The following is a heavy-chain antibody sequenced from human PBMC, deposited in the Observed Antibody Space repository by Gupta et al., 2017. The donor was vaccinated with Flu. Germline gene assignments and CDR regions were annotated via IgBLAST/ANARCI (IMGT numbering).Heavy chain of an antibody. J-gene: IGHJ2*01. V-gene: IGHV3-21*01. CDR3: ARAWGGDYWYFDL. D-gene: IGHD2-21*01. CDR1: GFTFSSYS. Sequence: QLVEYGGGLVKPGGSLRLSCAASGFTFSSYSMNWVRQAPGKGLEWVSSISSSSSYIYYADSVKGRFTISRDNAKNSLYLQMNSLRAEDTAVYYCARAWGGDYWYFDLWGRGTLVTVSS. CDR2: ISSSSSYI.